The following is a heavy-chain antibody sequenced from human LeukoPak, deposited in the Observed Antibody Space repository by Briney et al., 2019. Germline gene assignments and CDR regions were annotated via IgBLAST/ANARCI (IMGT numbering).Heavy chain of an antibody. Sequence: GGSLRLSCAASGFTFSSYSMNWVRQAPGKGLEWVSSISSSSSYIYYADSVKGRFTISRDNSKNTLYLQMGSLRAEDMAVYYCARESTVTHSFDYWGQGTLVTVSS. CDR1: GFTFSSYS. D-gene: IGHD4-17*01. J-gene: IGHJ4*02. V-gene: IGHV3-21*01. CDR2: ISSSSSYI. CDR3: ARESTVTHSFDY.